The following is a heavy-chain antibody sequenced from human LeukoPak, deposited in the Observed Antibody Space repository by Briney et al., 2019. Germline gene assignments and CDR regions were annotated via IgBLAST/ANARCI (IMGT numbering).Heavy chain of an antibody. CDR2: INTNTGNP. D-gene: IGHD4-17*01. CDR3: ARPSDYGDYDYFQH. V-gene: IGHV7-4-1*02. J-gene: IGHJ1*01. CDR1: GYTFTSYA. Sequence: GASVKVSCKASGYTFTSYAMNWVRQAPGQGLEWMGWINTNTGNPTYAQGFTGRFVFSLDTSVSTTYLQISSLKAEDTAVYYCARPSDYGDYDYFQHWGQGTLVTVSS.